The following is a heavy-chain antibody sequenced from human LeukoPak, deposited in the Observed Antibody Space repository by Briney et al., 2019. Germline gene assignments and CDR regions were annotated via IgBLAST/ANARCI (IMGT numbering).Heavy chain of an antibody. V-gene: IGHV4-30-2*01. CDR3: ARATSDYGGSRNFDY. J-gene: IGHJ4*02. CDR1: GGSISSGGYS. CDR2: IYHSGST. Sequence: SETLSLTCAVSGGSISSGGYSWSWIRQPPGKGLEWIGYIYHSGSTYYNPSLKSRDTISVDRSKNQFSLKLSSVTAADTAVYYCARATSDYGGSRNFDYWGQGTLVTVSS. D-gene: IGHD4-23*01.